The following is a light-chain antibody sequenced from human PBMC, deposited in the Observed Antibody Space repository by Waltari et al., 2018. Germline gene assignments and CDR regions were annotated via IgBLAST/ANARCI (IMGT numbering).Light chain of an antibody. CDR1: QSGRNN. CDR3: QQYDQWPRT. CDR2: DAS. V-gene: IGKV3-15*01. Sequence: LPVRASQSGRNNLAWYQQKPGQAPGLLIYDASTRAPDVPARFSGSGSGTEFTLTISSLQSEDLGVYYCQQYDQWPRTFGLGTKLEIK. J-gene: IGKJ2*02.